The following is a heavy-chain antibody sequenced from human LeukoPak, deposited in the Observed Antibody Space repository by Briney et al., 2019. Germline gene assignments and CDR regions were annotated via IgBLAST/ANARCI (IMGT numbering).Heavy chain of an antibody. J-gene: IGHJ3*02. CDR2: ISSDGTYT. CDR3: AKDQAVAGHDAFDI. V-gene: IGHV3-74*01. CDR1: GFTFSSHL. Sequence: GGSLRLSCAASGFTFSSHLMHWVRQAPGKGLVWVSRISSDGTYTNYADSVRGRFTISRDNAKNTLYLQMNSLRAEDTAVYYCAKDQAVAGHDAFDIWGQGTMVTVSS. D-gene: IGHD6-19*01.